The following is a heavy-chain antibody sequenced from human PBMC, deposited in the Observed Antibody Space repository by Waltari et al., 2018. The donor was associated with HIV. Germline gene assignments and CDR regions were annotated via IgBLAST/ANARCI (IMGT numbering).Heavy chain of an antibody. CDR2: ISGSDGNT. V-gene: IGHV3-23*04. Sequence: EVQLVESGGGLVQPGGSLRLACAHSGFALRRCVMSWVRQAPGKGLEWVSTISGSDGNTYYPDSVQGRFTISRDNSKNTLFLQLNSLRAEDTAVYYCAILIAAAGDFDYWGQGTLVTVSS. D-gene: IGHD6-13*01. CDR3: AILIAAAGDFDY. J-gene: IGHJ4*02. CDR1: GFALRRCV.